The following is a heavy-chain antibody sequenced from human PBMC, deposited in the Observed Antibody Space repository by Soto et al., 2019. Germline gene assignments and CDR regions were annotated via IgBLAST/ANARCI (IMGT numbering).Heavy chain of an antibody. D-gene: IGHD3-22*01. CDR3: ARRNPSGYLRYFDS. V-gene: IGHV1-69*05. J-gene: IGHJ4*02. Sequence: SVKVSCKASGGTFSSYPITWVRQAPGQGLEWMGGTFPIFDRGNYAQKFQGRLTITTDKSTNTAYMELSSLRSEDTPMYYCARRNPSGYLRYFDSWGQGTLVTVSS. CDR1: GGTFSSYP. CDR2: TFPIFDRG.